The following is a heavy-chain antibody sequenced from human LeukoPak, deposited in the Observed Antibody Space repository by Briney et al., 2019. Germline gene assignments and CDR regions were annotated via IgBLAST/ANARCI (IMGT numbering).Heavy chain of an antibody. CDR2: INHSGST. CDR1: GGSFSGYY. Sequence: SETLSLTCAVYGGSFSGYYWSWIRQPPGKGLEWIGEINHSGSTNYNPSLKSRVTISVDTSKNQFSLKLSSVTAADTAVYYCARGRYGLGLFDYWGQGTLVTVSS. V-gene: IGHV4-34*01. D-gene: IGHD3-10*01. CDR3: ARGRYGLGLFDY. J-gene: IGHJ4*02.